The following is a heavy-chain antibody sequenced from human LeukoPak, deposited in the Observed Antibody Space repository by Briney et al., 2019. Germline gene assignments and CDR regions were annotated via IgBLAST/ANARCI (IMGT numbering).Heavy chain of an antibody. J-gene: IGHJ4*02. V-gene: IGHV1-18*01. D-gene: IGHD3-3*01. Sequence: ASVKVSCKASGYTFTSQGIGWVRQAPAQGLEWMGWINTYNGKPNYAQKLQGRVTMTTDTSTSTAYMELRSLRSDDTAVYYCASRSGSTPYYFDYWGQGTLVTVSS. CDR2: INTYNGKP. CDR1: GYTFTSQG. CDR3: ASRSGSTPYYFDY.